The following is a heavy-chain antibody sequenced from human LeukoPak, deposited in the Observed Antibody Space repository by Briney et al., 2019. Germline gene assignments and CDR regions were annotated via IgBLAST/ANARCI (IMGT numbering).Heavy chain of an antibody. CDR2: ISSSSGII. CDR1: GFSFSTDA. D-gene: IGHD5-18*01. CDR3: ARLHVRGYRYGFDF. V-gene: IGHV3-48*04. Sequence: GGSLRLSCAASGFSFSTDAMTCVRLAPGKGLEWVSYISSSSGIIYYADSVKGRFTISRDNAKNALHLQMSSLRAEDTARYYCARLHVRGYRYGFDFWGQGTLVTVSS. J-gene: IGHJ4*02.